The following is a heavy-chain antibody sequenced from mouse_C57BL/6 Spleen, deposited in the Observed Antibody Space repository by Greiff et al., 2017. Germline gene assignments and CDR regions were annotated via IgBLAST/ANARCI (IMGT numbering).Heavy chain of an antibody. J-gene: IGHJ2*01. CDR2: IYPGDGDT. D-gene: IGHD3-2*02. V-gene: IGHV1-82*01. CDR3: ARTAQALDY. Sequence: VKVVESGPELVKPGASVKISCKASGYAFSSSWMNWVKQRPGKGLEWIGRIYPGDGDTNYNGKFKGKATLTADKSSSTAYMQLSSLTSEDSAVYFCARTAQALDYWGKGTTLTVSS. CDR1: GYAFSSSW.